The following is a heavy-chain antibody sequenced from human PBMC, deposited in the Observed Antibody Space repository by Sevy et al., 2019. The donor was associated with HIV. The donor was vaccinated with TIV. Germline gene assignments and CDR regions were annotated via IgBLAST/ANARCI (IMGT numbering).Heavy chain of an antibody. V-gene: IGHV3-48*03. CDR3: ASLRFLEWLDAFDI. D-gene: IGHD3-3*01. CDR1: GFTFSSYE. CDR2: ISSSGSTI. J-gene: IGHJ3*02. Sequence: GGSLRLSCAASGFTFSSYEMNWVRQAPGKGLEWVSYISSSGSTIYYADSVKGRFTISRDNAKNSLYLQMNSLRAEDTAVYYCASLRFLEWLDAFDIWGQGTMVTVSS.